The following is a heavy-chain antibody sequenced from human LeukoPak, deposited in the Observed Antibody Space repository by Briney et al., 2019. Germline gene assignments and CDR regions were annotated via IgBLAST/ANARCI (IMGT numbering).Heavy chain of an antibody. CDR2: ISYIGST. Sequence: PSETLSLTCAVSDDSFSSHYWTWIRQPPGKGLEWIGYISYIGSTNYNPSLKSRVTISIDTSKNQFSLKLSSVTAADTAVYYCARVYCSSTSCYTPTFDYWGQGTLVTVSS. V-gene: IGHV4-59*11. CDR3: ARVYCSSTSCYTPTFDY. CDR1: DDSFSSHY. D-gene: IGHD2-2*02. J-gene: IGHJ4*02.